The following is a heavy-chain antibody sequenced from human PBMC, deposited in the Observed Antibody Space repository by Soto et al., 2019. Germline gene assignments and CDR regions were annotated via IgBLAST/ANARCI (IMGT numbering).Heavy chain of an antibody. Sequence: GGSLRLSCAASGFTFSSYGMHWVRQAPGKGLEWVAVISYDGSNKYYADSVKGRFTISRDNSKNTLYLQMNSLRAEDTAVYYCAKVGLPYYGSGSYYNVAYFDYWGQGNMVTVSS. D-gene: IGHD3-10*01. CDR2: ISYDGSNK. J-gene: IGHJ4*02. CDR3: AKVGLPYYGSGSYYNVAYFDY. V-gene: IGHV3-30*18. CDR1: GFTFSSYG.